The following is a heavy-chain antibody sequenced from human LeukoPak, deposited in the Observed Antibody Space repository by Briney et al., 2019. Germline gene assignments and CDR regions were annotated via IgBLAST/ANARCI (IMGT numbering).Heavy chain of an antibody. V-gene: IGHV3-48*03. Sequence: GGSLRLSCAASGFTFSSYEMNWVRQAPGKGLEWVSYISSSGSTIYYADSVKGRFTISRDNAKNSLYLQMNSLRGEDTAVYYCARGYYYGSGSYQPTDFWGQGTLVTVSS. CDR1: GFTFSSYE. CDR2: ISSSGSTI. J-gene: IGHJ4*02. D-gene: IGHD3-10*01. CDR3: ARGYYYGSGSYQPTDF.